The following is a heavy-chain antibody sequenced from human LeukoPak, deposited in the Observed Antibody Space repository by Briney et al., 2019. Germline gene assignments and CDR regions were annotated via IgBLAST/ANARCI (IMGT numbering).Heavy chain of an antibody. D-gene: IGHD5-12*01. CDR3: ASGRVDIVATIGPPFDY. Sequence: ASVKVSCKASGGTFSSYAISWVRQAPGQGLEWMGGIIPIFGTANYAQKFQGRVTITTDESTSTAYMELSSLRSEDTAVYYCASGRVDIVATIGPPFDYWGQGTLSPSPQ. J-gene: IGHJ4*02. CDR2: IIPIFGTA. CDR1: GGTFSSYA. V-gene: IGHV1-69*05.